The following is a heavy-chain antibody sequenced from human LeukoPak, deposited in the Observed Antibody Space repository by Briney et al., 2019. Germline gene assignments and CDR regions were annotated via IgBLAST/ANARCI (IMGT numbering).Heavy chain of an antibody. J-gene: IGHJ3*02. CDR3: AGHLTSLDSYAFDI. Sequence: ASVKVSCKASGYTFTSYGISWVRQARGQGLEWMGWISAYNGNTNYAQKLQGRVTMTTDTSTSTAYMELRSLRSDDTAVYYCAGHLTSLDSYAFDIWGQGTMVTVSS. CDR1: GYTFTSYG. CDR2: ISAYNGNT. D-gene: IGHD2-2*03. V-gene: IGHV1-18*01.